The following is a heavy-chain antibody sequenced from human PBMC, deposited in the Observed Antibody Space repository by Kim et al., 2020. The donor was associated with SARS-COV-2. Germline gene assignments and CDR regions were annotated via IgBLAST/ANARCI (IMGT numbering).Heavy chain of an antibody. V-gene: IGHV3-23*01. J-gene: IGHJ4*02. Sequence: ESGKGRFSISSDNSKSSQYMQMNSLRAEDTAVYYCAKDEYDSSGYRYDYWGQGTLVTVSS. CDR3: AKDEYDSSGYRYDY. D-gene: IGHD3-22*01.